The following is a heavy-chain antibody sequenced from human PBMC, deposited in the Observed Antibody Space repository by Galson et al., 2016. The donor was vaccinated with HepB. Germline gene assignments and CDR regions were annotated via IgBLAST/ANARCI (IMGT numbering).Heavy chain of an antibody. D-gene: IGHD3-22*01. CDR3: ARGGSGYWEPYYYYMDV. CDR1: GGSISSGGYY. J-gene: IGHJ6*03. V-gene: IGHV4-31*03. CDR2: IYYSGSS. Sequence: TLSLTCTVSGGSISSGGYYWSRIRQHPGKGLEWIGYIYYSGSSYYNPSLKSRLTISVDTSKNQFSLKLSSVTAADTAVYYCARGGSGYWEPYYYYMDVWGKGTTVTVSS.